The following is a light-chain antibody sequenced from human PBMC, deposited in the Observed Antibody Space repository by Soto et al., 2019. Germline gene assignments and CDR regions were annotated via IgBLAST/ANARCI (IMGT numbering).Light chain of an antibody. CDR2: GAS. Sequence: EIVLTQSPGTLSLSPGERATLSCRASQSFSSSYLAWYQQKPGQAPRLLIYGASNRATGIPDRFSGSGSGTDFTLTISRLEPEDFAVYYCQQYGSSPSLTFGGGTKVEIK. J-gene: IGKJ4*01. V-gene: IGKV3-20*01. CDR1: QSFSSSY. CDR3: QQYGSSPSLT.